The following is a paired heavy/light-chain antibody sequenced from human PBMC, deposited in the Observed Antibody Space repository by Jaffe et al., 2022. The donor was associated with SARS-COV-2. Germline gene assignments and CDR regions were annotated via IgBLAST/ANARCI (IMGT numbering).Heavy chain of an antibody. V-gene: IGHV3-30*18. CDR1: GFTFSTYG. D-gene: IGHD3-9*01. CDR3: AKDSNYDMMMDV. J-gene: IGHJ6*02. CDR2: ISYDGSNK. Sequence: QVQLVESGGGVVQPGRSLRLSCAASGFTFSTYGMHWVRQAPGKGLEWVAVISYDGSNKYYADSVKGRFTISRDDSKNTLYLQMNSLRAEDTAVYYCAKDSNYDMMMDVWGQGTTVTVSS.
Light chain of an antibody. Sequence: SYELTQPPSVSVSPGQTARITCSGDALPKKYGYWYQQKSGQAPVLVIYEDSKRPSGIPERFSGSSSGTMATLTISGAQVEDEADYYCYSTDSIGNHGVFGGGTKLTVL. V-gene: IGLV3-10*01. CDR2: EDS. CDR1: ALPKKY. CDR3: YSTDSIGNHGV. J-gene: IGLJ3*02.